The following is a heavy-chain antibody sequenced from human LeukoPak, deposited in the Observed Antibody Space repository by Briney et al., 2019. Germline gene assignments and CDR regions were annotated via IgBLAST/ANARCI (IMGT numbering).Heavy chain of an antibody. CDR2: IYYSGST. D-gene: IGHD3-16*02. CDR1: GGSISSSSYS. J-gene: IGHJ4*02. CDR3: ARVNDYVWGSYRWYFDY. V-gene: IGHV4-39*01. Sequence: PSETLSLTCTVSGGSISSSSYSWGWIRQPPGKGLEWIGSIYYSGSTYYNPSLKSRVTISVDTSKNQFSLKLSSVTAADTAVYYCARVNDYVWGSYRWYFDYWGQGTLVTVSS.